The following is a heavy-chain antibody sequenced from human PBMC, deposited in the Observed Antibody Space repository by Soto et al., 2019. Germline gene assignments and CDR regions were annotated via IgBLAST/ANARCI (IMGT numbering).Heavy chain of an antibody. V-gene: IGHV3-7*01. J-gene: IGHJ4*02. D-gene: IGHD2-15*01. Sequence: EVQLVESGGGLVQPGGSLRLSCAASGFTFSSYWMSWVRQAPGKGLEWVANIKQDGSEKYYVDSVKGRFTISRDNAKNSLYLQMNSLRAEDKAVYYCASGGCSGGSCYYYWGQGTLVTVSS. CDR1: GFTFSSYW. CDR3: ASGGCSGGSCYYY. CDR2: IKQDGSEK.